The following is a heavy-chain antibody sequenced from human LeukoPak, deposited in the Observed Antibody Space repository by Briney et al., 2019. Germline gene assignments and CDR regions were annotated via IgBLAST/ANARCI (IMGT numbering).Heavy chain of an antibody. D-gene: IGHD5-18*01. CDR1: GFTFSSYG. CDR2: IRYDGSNK. CDR3: AKVTHTAMVTWIGY. J-gene: IGHJ4*02. Sequence: PGGSLRLSCAASGFTFSSYGMHWVRQAPGKGLEWVAFIRYDGSNKYYADSVKGRFIISRDNSKNTLYLQMNSLRAEDTAVYYCAKVTHTAMVTWIGYWGQGTLVTVSS. V-gene: IGHV3-30*02.